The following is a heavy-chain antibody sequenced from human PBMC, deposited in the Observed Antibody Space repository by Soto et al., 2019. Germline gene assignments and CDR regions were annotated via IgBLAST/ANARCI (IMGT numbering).Heavy chain of an antibody. J-gene: IGHJ4*02. CDR3: VRDTENFDY. V-gene: IGHV1-3*01. CDR1: GYTFANYG. D-gene: IGHD2-8*02. CDR2: LNSDNGDR. Sequence: QVQLVQSGAEVKKPGASVTVSCKASGYTFANYGLHWVRQAPGQRLEWMGWLNSDNGDRKISPKFQGRVTITRDTSASTAYLELSSLRFEDTAVYFCVRDTENFDYWGQGSLVTVSS.